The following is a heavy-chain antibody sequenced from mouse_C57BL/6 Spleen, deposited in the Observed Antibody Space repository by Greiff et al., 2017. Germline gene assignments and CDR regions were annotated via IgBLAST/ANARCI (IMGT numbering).Heavy chain of an antibody. V-gene: IGHV1-54*01. CDR2: INPGSGGT. Sequence: QVQLQQSGAELVRPGTSVKVSCKASGYAFTNYLIEWVKQRPGQGLEWIGVINPGSGGTNYNEKFKGKATLTADKSSSTAYMQLSSLTSADSAVYFCARSGYDYAWFAYWGQGTLVTVAA. CDR1: GYAFTNYL. CDR3: ARSGYDYAWFAY. D-gene: IGHD2-4*01. J-gene: IGHJ3*01.